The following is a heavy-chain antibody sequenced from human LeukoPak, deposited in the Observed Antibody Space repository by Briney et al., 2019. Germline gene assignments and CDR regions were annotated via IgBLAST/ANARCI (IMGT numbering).Heavy chain of an antibody. CDR2: INHSGNT. Sequence: SETLSLTCAVYGGSFSGYYWSWIRQPPGKGLEWIGDINHSGNTNYNPSLKSRVTISVDTSKNQFSLKLSSVTAADTAVYYCARRGRWRDIVIAPVTQYFQHWGQGTLVTVSS. J-gene: IGHJ1*01. D-gene: IGHD2-2*01. V-gene: IGHV4-34*01. CDR1: GGSFSGYY. CDR3: ARRGRWRDIVIAPVTQYFQH.